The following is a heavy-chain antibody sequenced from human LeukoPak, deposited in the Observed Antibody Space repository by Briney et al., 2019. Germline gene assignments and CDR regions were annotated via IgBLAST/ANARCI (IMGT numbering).Heavy chain of an antibody. CDR2: INPNSGGT. J-gene: IGHJ5*02. CDR1: GYTFTGYS. Sequence: ASVKVSCKASGYTFTGYSMHWVRQAPGQGLEWMGWINPNSGGTNYAQKFQGRVTMTRDTSISTAYMELSRLRSDDTAVYYCAREPRRGHWFDPWGQGTLVTVSS. V-gene: IGHV1-2*02. CDR3: AREPRRGHWFDP.